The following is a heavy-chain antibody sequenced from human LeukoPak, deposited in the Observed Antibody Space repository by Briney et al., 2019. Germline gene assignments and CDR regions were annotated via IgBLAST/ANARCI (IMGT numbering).Heavy chain of an antibody. Sequence: SETLSLTCTVSGGSISSGSYYWSWIRQPAGKGLEWIGRIYTSGSTNYNPSLKSRVTISVDTSKIQFSLKLSSVTAADTAVYYCARGDGYNIGYWGQGTLVTVSS. V-gene: IGHV4-61*02. CDR1: GGSISSGSYY. J-gene: IGHJ4*02. CDR2: IYTSGST. D-gene: IGHD5-24*01. CDR3: ARGDGYNIGY.